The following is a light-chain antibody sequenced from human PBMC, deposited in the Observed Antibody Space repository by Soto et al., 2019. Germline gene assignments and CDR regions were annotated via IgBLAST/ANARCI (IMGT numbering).Light chain of an antibody. CDR3: CSYAGSSTFGV. Sequence: QSALTQPRSVSGSPGQSVTISCTGTSSDVGGYNCVSWYQQHPGKAPKFIIYDVSQRPSGVPDRFSGSKSGNTASLTISGLQAEDEADYYCCSYAGSSTFGVFGGGTTLTVI. J-gene: IGLJ2*01. CDR2: DVS. V-gene: IGLV2-11*01. CDR1: SSDVGGYNC.